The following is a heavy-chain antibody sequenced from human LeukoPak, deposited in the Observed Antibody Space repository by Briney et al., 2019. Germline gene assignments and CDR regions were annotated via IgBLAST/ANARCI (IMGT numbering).Heavy chain of an antibody. J-gene: IGHJ6*02. CDR2: IRSKANSYAT. CDR1: GFTFSGSA. Sequence: AGGSLRLSCAASGFTFSGSAMHWVRQASGKGLEWVGRIRSKANSYATAYAASVKGRFTISRDDSKNTAYLQMNSLKTEDTAVYYCTSLSIYYGSGSPNYYYYGMDVWGQGTTVTVSS. V-gene: IGHV3-73*01. CDR3: TSLSIYYGSGSPNYYYYGMDV. D-gene: IGHD3-10*01.